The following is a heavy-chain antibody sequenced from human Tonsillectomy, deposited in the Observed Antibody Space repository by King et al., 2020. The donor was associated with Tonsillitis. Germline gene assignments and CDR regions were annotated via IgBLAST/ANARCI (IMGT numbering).Heavy chain of an antibody. V-gene: IGHV1-69*01. CDR3: ARGHQLAQVLFLS. J-gene: IGHJ5*01. Sequence: VQLVQSGTEMKKPGSSVKVSCKSSGGTFSTFGISWVRQAPGQGLEWMGGIIPMFGTANYAQKFQGRVTIIADESTTTVYMELSNLRSEDTAVYYCARGHQLAQVLFLSWGQGTLVIVPS. D-gene: IGHD2/OR15-2a*01. CDR2: IIPMFGTA. CDR1: GGTFSTFG.